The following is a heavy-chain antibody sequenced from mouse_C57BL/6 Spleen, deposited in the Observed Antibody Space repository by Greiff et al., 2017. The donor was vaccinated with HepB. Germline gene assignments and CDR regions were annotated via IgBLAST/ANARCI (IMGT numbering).Heavy chain of an antibody. V-gene: IGHV1-82*01. CDR2: IYPGDGDT. CDR1: GYAFSSSW. Sequence: QVQLKQSGPELVKPGASVKISCKASGYAFSSSWMNWVKQRPGKGLEWIGRIYPGDGDTNYNGKFKGKATLTADKSSSTAYMQISSLTSEDSAVYFCARWGDGDAMDYWGQGTSVTVSS. D-gene: IGHD1-1*02. J-gene: IGHJ4*01. CDR3: ARWGDGDAMDY.